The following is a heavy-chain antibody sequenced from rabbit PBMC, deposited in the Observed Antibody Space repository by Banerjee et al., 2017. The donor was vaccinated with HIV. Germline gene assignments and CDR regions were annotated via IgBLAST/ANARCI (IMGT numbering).Heavy chain of an antibody. CDR3: ARGDRRNEWAFNL. Sequence: QQQLVESGGGLVQPEGSLTLTCKASGFDFSYDYVMCWVRQAPGKGLELITCINSGTGDTGYASWVNGRFTISRSTSPNTVDMKVTRLTAADTATYFCARGDRRNEWAFNLWGQGTLVTVS. CDR1: GFDFSYDYV. D-gene: IGHD1-1*01. CDR2: INSGTGDT. J-gene: IGHJ4*01. V-gene: IGHV1S43*01.